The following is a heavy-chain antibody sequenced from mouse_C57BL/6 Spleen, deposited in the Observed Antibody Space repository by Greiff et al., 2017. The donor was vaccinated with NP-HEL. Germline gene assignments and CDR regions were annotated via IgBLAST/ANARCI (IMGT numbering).Heavy chain of an antibody. J-gene: IGHJ2*01. D-gene: IGHD2-2*01. Sequence: QVQLQQSGAELVKPGASVKLSCKASGYTFTEYTIHWVKQRSGQGLEWIGWFYPGSGSIKYNEKFKDKATLTADKSSSTVYMELSRLTSEDSAVYFCARHEAPFYYGYDVSYFDYWGQGTTLTVSS. CDR3: ARHEAPFYYGYDVSYFDY. V-gene: IGHV1-62-2*01. CDR1: GYTFTEYT. CDR2: FYPGSGSI.